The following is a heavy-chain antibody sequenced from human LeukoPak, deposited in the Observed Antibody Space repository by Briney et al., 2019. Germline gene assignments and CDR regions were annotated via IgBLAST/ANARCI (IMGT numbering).Heavy chain of an antibody. Sequence: ASVKVSCKASGYTFTGYYMHWVRQAPGQGLEWMGWINPSSGGTNYAQKFQGRVTMTRDTSISTAYMELSRLRSDDTAVYYCAREGTAYYGMDVWGKGTTVTVSS. CDR1: GYTFTGYY. J-gene: IGHJ6*04. CDR2: INPSSGGT. D-gene: IGHD3-10*01. CDR3: AREGTAYYGMDV. V-gene: IGHV1-2*02.